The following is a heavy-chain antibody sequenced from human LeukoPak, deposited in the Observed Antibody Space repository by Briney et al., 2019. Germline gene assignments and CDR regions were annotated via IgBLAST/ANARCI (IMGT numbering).Heavy chain of an antibody. D-gene: IGHD1-26*01. V-gene: IGHV1-2*02. CDR1: GYTFTGYY. Sequence: ASVKVSCKASGYTFTGYYMHWVRQAPGQGLEWMGWINPNGGGTNYAQKFQGRVTMTRDTSISTAYMELSRLRSDDTAVYYCARVLRPSLSATSGSYYGYWGQGTLVTVSS. J-gene: IGHJ4*02. CDR2: INPNGGGT. CDR3: ARVLRPSLSATSGSYYGY.